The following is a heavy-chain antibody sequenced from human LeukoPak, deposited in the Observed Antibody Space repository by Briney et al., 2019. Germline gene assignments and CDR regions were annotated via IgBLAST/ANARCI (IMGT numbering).Heavy chain of an antibody. Sequence: PSETLSLTCAVSGDSITSYYWSWIRQPPGKGLEWIGSMSYSGSTNYNPSLKSRVTMSVGTTKNQFSLRLNSVTAADTAVYYCARRRAEGGSNGHYNWFDPWGQGTLVTVSS. CDR1: GDSITSYY. J-gene: IGHJ5*02. CDR2: MSYSGST. V-gene: IGHV4-59*08. D-gene: IGHD6-13*01. CDR3: ARRRAEGGSNGHYNWFDP.